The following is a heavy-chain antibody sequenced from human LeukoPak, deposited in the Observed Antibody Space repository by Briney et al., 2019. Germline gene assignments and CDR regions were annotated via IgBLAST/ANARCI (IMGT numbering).Heavy chain of an antibody. CDR3: ARQESYGGNSHYYYGMDV. V-gene: IGHV4-39*01. J-gene: IGHJ6*02. CDR2: IYYSGST. Sequence: SETLSLTCTVSGGSISSGGYYWSWIRQHPGKGLEWIGSIYYSGSTYYNPSLKSRVTISVDTSKNQFSLKLSSVTAADTAVYYCARQESYGGNSHYYYGMDVWGQGTTVTVSS. D-gene: IGHD4-17*01. CDR1: GGSISSGGYY.